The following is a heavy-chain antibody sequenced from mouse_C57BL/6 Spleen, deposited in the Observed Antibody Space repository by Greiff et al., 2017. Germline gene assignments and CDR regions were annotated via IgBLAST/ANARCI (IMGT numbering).Heavy chain of an antibody. V-gene: IGHV2-3*01. CDR1: GFSLTSYG. J-gene: IGHJ3*01. D-gene: IGHD1-1*01. CDR3: GKSYGSNPGFAY. Sequence: VQRVESGPGLVAPSQSLSITCTVSGFSLTSYGVSWVRQPPGKGLEWLGVIWGDGSTNYHSALISRLSISKDNSKSHVFLKLNSLPTDDTAAKYCGKSYGSNPGFAYWGQGTLVTVSA. CDR2: IWGDGST.